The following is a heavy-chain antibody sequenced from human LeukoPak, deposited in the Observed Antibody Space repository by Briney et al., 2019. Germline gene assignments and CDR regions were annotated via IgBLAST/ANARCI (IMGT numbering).Heavy chain of an antibody. J-gene: IGHJ4*02. CDR1: GGTFSSYA. V-gene: IGHV1-69*04. CDR3: ASGYCSGTSCYFYY. Sequence: ASVKVSCKASGGTFSSYAISWVRQAPGQGLEWMGRIIPILGIANYAQKFQGRVTITADKSTSTAYMELSSLRSEDTAVYYCASGYCSGTSCYFYYWGQGTLVTVSS. CDR2: IIPILGIA. D-gene: IGHD2-2*01.